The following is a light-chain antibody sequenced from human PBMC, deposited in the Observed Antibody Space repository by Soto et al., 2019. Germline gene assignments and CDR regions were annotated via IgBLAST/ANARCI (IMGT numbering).Light chain of an antibody. CDR2: KFS. CDR1: QSLLDSDDGNTY. Sequence: IVMTQTPLSLPVTPGEPASISCRSSQSLLDSDDGNTYLDWYLQKPGQSPQLLIYKFSYRASGVPDRFSGSGSGTDFTLKISRVEAEDVGVYYCMQRTEFPWTFGQGTKLEI. J-gene: IGKJ2*01. V-gene: IGKV2-40*01. CDR3: MQRTEFPWT.